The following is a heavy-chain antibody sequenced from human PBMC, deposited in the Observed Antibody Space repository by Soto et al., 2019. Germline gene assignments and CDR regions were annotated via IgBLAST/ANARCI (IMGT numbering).Heavy chain of an antibody. CDR2: INHSGST. CDR3: ARSEAALCSSTSCYYYYYYGMDV. Sequence: QVQLQQWGAGLLKPSETLSLTCAVYGGSFSGYYWSWIRQPPGKGLEWIGEINHSGSTNYNPSLKSRVIISVDTSKMQFAPKLSVVTAAETDVYYCARSEAALCSSTSCYYYYYYGMDVWGEGTTVTFSS. D-gene: IGHD2-2*01. V-gene: IGHV4-34*01. J-gene: IGHJ6*04. CDR1: GGSFSGYY.